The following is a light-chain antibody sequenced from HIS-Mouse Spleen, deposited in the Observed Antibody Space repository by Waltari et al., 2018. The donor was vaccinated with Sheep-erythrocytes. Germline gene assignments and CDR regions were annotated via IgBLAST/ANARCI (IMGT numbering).Light chain of an antibody. CDR2: DAS. Sequence: DIQMTQSPSSLSASVGHRVTITCQASQDISNYLNWYQQQPGKAPKLLIYDASNLETGVPSRFSGSGSGTDFTFTISSLQPEDIATYYCQQYDNLPLTFGGGTKVEIK. J-gene: IGKJ4*01. CDR3: QQYDNLPLT. V-gene: IGKV1-33*01. CDR1: QDISNY.